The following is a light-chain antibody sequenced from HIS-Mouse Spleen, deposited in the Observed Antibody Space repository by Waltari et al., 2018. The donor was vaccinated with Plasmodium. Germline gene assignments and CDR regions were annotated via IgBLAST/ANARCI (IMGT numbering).Light chain of an antibody. Sequence: DIQMTQSPSTLSASVGDRVTITCRPCQSICRWLAWYQQKPGKAPKILIYKASSLESGVPSRFSGSGAGTEFTLTISSLQPDDFATYYCQQYNSYWTFGQGTKVEIK. V-gene: IGKV1-5*03. CDR1: QSICRW. CDR2: KAS. CDR3: QQYNSYWT. J-gene: IGKJ1*01.